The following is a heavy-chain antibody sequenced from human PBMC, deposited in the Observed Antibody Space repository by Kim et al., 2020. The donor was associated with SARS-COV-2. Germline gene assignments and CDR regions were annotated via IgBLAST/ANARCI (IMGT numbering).Heavy chain of an antibody. CDR1: GGSISSYY. CDR2: IYTSGST. V-gene: IGHV4-4*07. Sequence: SETLSLTCTVSGGSISSYYWSWIRQPAGKGLEWIGRIYTSGSTNYNPSLKSRVTMSVDTSKNQFSLKLSSVTAADTAVYYCAREVAEDGDYNPSDYYYYGMDVWGQGTTVTVSS. D-gene: IGHD4-17*01. J-gene: IGHJ6*02. CDR3: AREVAEDGDYNPSDYYYYGMDV.